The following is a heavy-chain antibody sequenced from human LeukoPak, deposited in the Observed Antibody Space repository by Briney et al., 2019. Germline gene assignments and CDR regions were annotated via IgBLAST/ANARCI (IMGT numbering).Heavy chain of an antibody. CDR3: ARVGGYYDILTGYYVHYFDY. D-gene: IGHD3-9*01. V-gene: IGHV3-48*03. CDR1: GFTFSGYE. CDR2: ISSSGSTI. Sequence: GGSLRLSCAASGFTFSGYEMNWVRQAPGKGLEWVSYISSSGSTIYYADSVKGRFTISRDNAKNSLYLQMNSLRAEDTAVYYCARVGGYYDILTGYYVHYFDYWGQGTLVTVSS. J-gene: IGHJ4*02.